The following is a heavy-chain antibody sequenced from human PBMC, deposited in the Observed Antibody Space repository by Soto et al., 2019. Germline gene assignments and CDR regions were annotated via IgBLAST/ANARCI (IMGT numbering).Heavy chain of an antibody. J-gene: IGHJ3*02. CDR3: ARAGGSEHDAFDI. D-gene: IGHD6-25*01. V-gene: IGHV1-2*04. Sequence: GASVKVSCKASGYTFTGYYMHWVRQAPGQRLEWMGWINPNSGGTNYAQKFQGWVTMTRDTSISTAYMELSRLRSDDTAVYYCARAGGSEHDAFDIWGQGTMVTVSS. CDR1: GYTFTGYY. CDR2: INPNSGGT.